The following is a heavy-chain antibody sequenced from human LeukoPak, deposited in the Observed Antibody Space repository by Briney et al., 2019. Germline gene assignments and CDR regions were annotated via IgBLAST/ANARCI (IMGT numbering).Heavy chain of an antibody. CDR3: ARSGTGTTYYYYMDV. V-gene: IGHV3-21*01. J-gene: IGHJ6*03. D-gene: IGHD1-7*01. Sequence: PGGSLRLSCAASGFTFSSYSMNWVRQAPGKRLECVSSTSSSSSYIYYADSVKGRFTISRDNAKNSLYLQMNSLRAEDTAVYYCARSGTGTTYYYYMDVWGKGTTVTVSS. CDR1: GFTFSSYS. CDR2: TSSSSSYI.